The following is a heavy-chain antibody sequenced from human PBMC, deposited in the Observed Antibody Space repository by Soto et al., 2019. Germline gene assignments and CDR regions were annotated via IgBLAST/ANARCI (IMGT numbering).Heavy chain of an antibody. CDR2: IIPIFGTA. CDR3: ARASSTSLAQHAFDI. V-gene: IGHV1-69*06. CDR1: GGTFSSYA. J-gene: IGHJ3*02. D-gene: IGHD2-2*01. Sequence: ASVKVSCKASGGTFSSYAISWVRQAPGQGLEWMGGIIPIFGTANYAQKFQGRVTITADKSTSTAYMELSSLRSEDTAVYYCARASSTSLAQHAFDIWGQGTMVTVSS.